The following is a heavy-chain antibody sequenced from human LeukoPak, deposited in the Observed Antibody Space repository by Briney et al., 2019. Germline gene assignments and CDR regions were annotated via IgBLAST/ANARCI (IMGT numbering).Heavy chain of an antibody. CDR2: ISYDGSNK. J-gene: IGHJ3*02. CDR1: GFTFSSYA. V-gene: IGHV3-30-3*01. D-gene: IGHD4-17*01. Sequence: GGSLRLSCAASGFTFSSYAMHRVRQAPGKGLEWVAVISYDGSNKYYADSVKGRFTISRDNSKNTLYLQMNSLRAEDTAVYYCARAQWDYGDSYVGDAFDIWGQGTMVTVSS. CDR3: ARAQWDYGDSYVGDAFDI.